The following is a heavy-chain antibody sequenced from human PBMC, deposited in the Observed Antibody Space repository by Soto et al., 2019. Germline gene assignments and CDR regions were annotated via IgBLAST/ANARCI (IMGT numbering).Heavy chain of an antibody. CDR3: ARVGTTGYYYYGMDV. J-gene: IGHJ6*02. Sequence: SVKVSCKASGGTFSSYAISWVRQAPGQGLEWMGGIIPIFGTADYAQKFQGRVTITADESTSTAYMELSSLRSEDTAVYYCARVGTTGYYYYGMDVWGQGTTVTVSS. CDR1: GGTFSSYA. D-gene: IGHD1-7*01. V-gene: IGHV1-69*13. CDR2: IIPIFGTA.